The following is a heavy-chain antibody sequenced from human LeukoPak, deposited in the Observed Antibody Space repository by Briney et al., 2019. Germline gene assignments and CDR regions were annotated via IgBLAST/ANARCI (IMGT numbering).Heavy chain of an antibody. CDR2: INLDGSER. CDR3: VRDRGYSSFDY. D-gene: IGHD3-22*01. CDR1: GFLFSNSW. V-gene: IGHV3-7*03. J-gene: IGHJ4*02. Sequence: PGGSLRLSCEASGFLFSNSWMSWVRQAPGKGLEWVANINLDGSERNYVDSVKGRLTISRDNAKDSLYLQMNGLSAEDTAVYFCVRDRGYSSFDYWGQGTLVTVSS.